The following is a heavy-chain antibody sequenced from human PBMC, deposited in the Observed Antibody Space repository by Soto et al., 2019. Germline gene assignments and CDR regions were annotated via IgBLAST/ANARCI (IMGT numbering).Heavy chain of an antibody. V-gene: IGHV3-66*01. CDR2: VYTTGTT. CDR3: TRDPVTTAGYGMDV. D-gene: IGHD2-21*02. CDR1: GFTVGSSF. Sequence: DVQLVESGGDLVQPGESLRLSCAAFGFTVGSSFMSWVRQAPGKGLEWVSVVYTTGTTYYADSVKGRVTISRDDAKNTVYLLMNSLTVEDTAVYYCTRDPVTTAGYGMDVWGQGTTVIVS. J-gene: IGHJ6*02.